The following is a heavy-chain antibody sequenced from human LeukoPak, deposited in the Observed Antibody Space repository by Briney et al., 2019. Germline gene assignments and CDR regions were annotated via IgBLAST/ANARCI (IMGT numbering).Heavy chain of an antibody. Sequence: PGGSLRLSCVASGFTFSRYWMHWVRQAPGKGLVWVSRINSDGRSTNYADSVKGRFSISRDNAENTLYLQMNSLRVEDTAVYYCARGGGVYRDFDYWGQGTLVTVSS. V-gene: IGHV3-74*01. J-gene: IGHJ4*02. D-gene: IGHD2-8*01. CDR2: INSDGRST. CDR3: ARGGGVYRDFDY. CDR1: GFTFSRYW.